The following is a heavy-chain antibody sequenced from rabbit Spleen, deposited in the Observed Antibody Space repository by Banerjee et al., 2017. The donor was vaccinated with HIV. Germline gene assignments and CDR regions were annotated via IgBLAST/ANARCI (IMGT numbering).Heavy chain of an antibody. CDR3: ARSGYVGGDYTWDL. Sequence: QEQLEESGGGLVQPEGSLTLTCTASGFTISSSDYMCWVRQAPAKGLEWIGCIYVGSGSTHYASWAKGRFTMYKTSSTTVTLQLTSLTAADTATYFCARSGYVGGDYTWDLWGPGTLVTVS. CDR1: GFTISSSDY. D-gene: IGHD1-1*01. CDR2: IYVGSGST. V-gene: IGHV1S45*01. J-gene: IGHJ4*01.